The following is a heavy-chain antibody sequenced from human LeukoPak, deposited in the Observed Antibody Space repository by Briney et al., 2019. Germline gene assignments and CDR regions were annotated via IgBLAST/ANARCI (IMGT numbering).Heavy chain of an antibody. CDR1: GYTFTSYY. J-gene: IGHJ4*02. D-gene: IGHD3-10*01. CDR3: ARGGVREIQKIDY. Sequence: ASVKVSCKASGYTFTSYYMHWVRQAPGQGLEWMGWMNPDIGNTGFAQKFQGRITMTRNTSITTAYMELSSLRSEDTAVYYCARGGVREIQKIDYWGQGTLVTVSS. V-gene: IGHV1-8*02. CDR2: MNPDIGNT.